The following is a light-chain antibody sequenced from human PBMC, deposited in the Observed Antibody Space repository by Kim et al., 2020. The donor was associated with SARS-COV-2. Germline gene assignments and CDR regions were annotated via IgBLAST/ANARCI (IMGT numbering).Light chain of an antibody. CDR2: TTN. J-gene: IGLJ3*02. Sequence: GGTVTLTCGLASGPVSSGHYPSWYQQTPGQAPRTLIYTTNTRASGVADRFSGSILGDKAALTISGAQAGDESDYYCVLYMGGGISVFGRGTKVTVL. CDR3: VLYMGGGISV. CDR1: SGPVSSGHY. V-gene: IGLV8-61*01.